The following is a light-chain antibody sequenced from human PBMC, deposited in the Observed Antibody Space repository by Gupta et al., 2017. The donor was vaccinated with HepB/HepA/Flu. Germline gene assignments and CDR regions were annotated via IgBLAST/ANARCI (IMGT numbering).Light chain of an antibody. Sequence: QSALTQPASVSGSPGQSITISCTGTSSDVGGYNYVSWYQHLPGKAPKVMIYDVSNRPSGVANRFSGSKSGNTASLTISGLQAEDEADYYCSSYARSNTLVFGTGTKVTVL. V-gene: IGLV2-14*03. CDR1: SSDVGGYNY. CDR2: DVS. J-gene: IGLJ1*01. CDR3: SSYARSNTLV.